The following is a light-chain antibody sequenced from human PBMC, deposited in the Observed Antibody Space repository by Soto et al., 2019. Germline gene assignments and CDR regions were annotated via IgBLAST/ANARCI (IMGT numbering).Light chain of an antibody. J-gene: IGLJ1*01. Sequence: QSVLTQPPSVSGAPGQRVTISCTGSSSNIGAGYDVHWYQQLPGTAPKLLIYGNSNRPSGVPDRFSGSKSGTSASLAITGLQAEDEAEDYCQSYDSSLSAFYVFGTGTKLTVL. CDR1: SSNIGAGYD. CDR3: QSYDSSLSAFYV. CDR2: GNS. V-gene: IGLV1-40*01.